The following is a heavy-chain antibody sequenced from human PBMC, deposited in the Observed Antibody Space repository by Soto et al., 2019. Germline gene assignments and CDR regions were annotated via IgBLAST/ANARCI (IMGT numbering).Heavy chain of an antibody. CDR1: GGSFSGYH. CDR3: ARDEYDPGKLDP. J-gene: IGHJ5*02. D-gene: IGHD3-16*01. CDR2: INYRRST. Sequence: SETLSLTCAVYGGSFSGYHWSWIRQPPGKGLEWIGEINYRRSTNYNPSLKSRVTISVDTSKNQFSLKLSSVTAVDTAVYYCARDEYDPGKLDPWGQGTLVTVS. V-gene: IGHV4-34*09.